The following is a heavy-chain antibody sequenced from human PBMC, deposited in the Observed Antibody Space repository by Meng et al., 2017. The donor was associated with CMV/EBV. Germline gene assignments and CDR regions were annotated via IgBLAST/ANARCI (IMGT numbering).Heavy chain of an antibody. D-gene: IGHD4-11*01. CDR1: GFTFSSYA. CDR2: ISGSGSST. J-gene: IGHJ4*02. V-gene: IGHV3-23*01. CDR3: AKDPYSNYARPY. Sequence: GESLKISCAASGFTFSSYAMSWVRQAPGKGLEWVSAISGSGSSTYYADSVKGRFTISRDNSKNTLYLQMNSLRAEDTAVYYCAKDPYSNYARPYWGQGTLVTVSS.